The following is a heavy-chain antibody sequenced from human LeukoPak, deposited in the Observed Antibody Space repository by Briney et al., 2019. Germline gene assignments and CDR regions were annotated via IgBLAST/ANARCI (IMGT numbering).Heavy chain of an antibody. D-gene: IGHD3-9*01. V-gene: IGHV1-69*05. CDR3: ASGPILTGYTN. CDR2: IIPIFGTA. CDR1: GGTFSSYA. J-gene: IGHJ4*02. Sequence: SVKVSCKASGGTFSSYAISWVRQAPGQGLEWMGGIIPIFGTANYAQKFQGRVTMTRDTSISTAYMELSRLRSDDTAVYYCASGPILTGYTNWGQGTLVTVSS.